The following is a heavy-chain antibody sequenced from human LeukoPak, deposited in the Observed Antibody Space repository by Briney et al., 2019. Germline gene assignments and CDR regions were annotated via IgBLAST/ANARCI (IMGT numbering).Heavy chain of an antibody. V-gene: IGHV1-18*01. J-gene: IGHJ3*02. CDR2: ISAFNDNT. CDR3: ARGYYYDSSGYYYLSDAFDI. Sequence: ASVKVSCKASGHIFTNFGFTWVRQAPGQGLEWMGWISAFNDNTNYAQKLQGRVTMTTDTSTSTAYMELRSLRSGDTAVYYCARGYYYDSSGYYYLSDAFDIWGQGTMVTVSS. D-gene: IGHD3-22*01. CDR1: GHIFTNFG.